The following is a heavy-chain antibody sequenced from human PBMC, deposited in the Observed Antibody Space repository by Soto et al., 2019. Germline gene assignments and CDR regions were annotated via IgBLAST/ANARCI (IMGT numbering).Heavy chain of an antibody. CDR2: MNPNSGNT. CDR1: GYTFTSYD. D-gene: IGHD2-2*01. CDR3: AFGGPLVPAALYYYYGMDV. J-gene: IGHJ6*02. V-gene: IGHV1-8*01. Sequence: GASVKVSCKASGYTFTSYDINWVRQATGQGLEWMGWMNPNSGNTGYAQKFQGRVTMTRNTSISTAYMELSSLRSEDTAVYYCAFGGPLVPAALYYYYGMDVWGQGTTVTVSS.